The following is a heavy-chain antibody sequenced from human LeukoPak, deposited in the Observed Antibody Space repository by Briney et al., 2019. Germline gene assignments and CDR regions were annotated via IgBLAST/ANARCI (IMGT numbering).Heavy chain of an antibody. V-gene: IGHV3-23*01. CDR2: ISGSGVST. D-gene: IGHD1-7*01. J-gene: IGHJ4*02. CDR3: AKDERNWNYNLASQTYD. CDR1: GFRFSSYA. Sequence: GGSLRLACAASGFRFSSYAMSWVRQAPGKGLEWVSAISGSGVSTYYADSVKGRFTVSRDNSRNTLYLQMSSLRAEDTAVYYCAKDERNWNYNLASQTYDWGQGTLVTVSS.